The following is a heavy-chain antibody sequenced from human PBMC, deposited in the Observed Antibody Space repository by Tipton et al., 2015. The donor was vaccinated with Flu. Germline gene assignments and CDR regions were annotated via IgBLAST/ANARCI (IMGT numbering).Heavy chain of an antibody. CDR2: ISWNSARE. Sequence: SLRLSCAASGFKFDQHAMHWVRRPPGKGLEWVSGISWNSAREHYEDSVKGRFIVSRDNVKNSLYLQVNSLRLEDTAIYYCAKDTGAHYNCNEFGSWGHGVLVTASS. CDR1: GFKFDQHA. V-gene: IGHV3-9*01. D-gene: IGHD1-14*01. CDR3: AKDTGAHYNCNEFGS. J-gene: IGHJ5*01.